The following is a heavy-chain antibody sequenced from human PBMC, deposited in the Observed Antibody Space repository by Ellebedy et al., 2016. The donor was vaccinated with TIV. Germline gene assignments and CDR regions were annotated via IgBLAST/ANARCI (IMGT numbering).Heavy chain of an antibody. CDR1: GASISGDS. CDR3: AMRGQNDPASFDP. V-gene: IGHV4-59*12. Sequence: MPSETLSLTCTVSGASISGDSWTWIRQSPGRGLEWVGHIAFSGVTNYNPSLKGRVTISVDTSNKQLSLKLTSVTAVDTAVYYCAMRGQNDPASFDPWGQGTLVTVSP. CDR2: IAFSGVT. D-gene: IGHD2/OR15-2a*01. J-gene: IGHJ5*02.